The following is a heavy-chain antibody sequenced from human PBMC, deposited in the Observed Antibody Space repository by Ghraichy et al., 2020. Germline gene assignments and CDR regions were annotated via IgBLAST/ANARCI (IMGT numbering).Heavy chain of an antibody. CDR3: AKDVSSSWSYFDY. CDR2: ISGSGGST. V-gene: IGHV3-23*01. J-gene: IGHJ4*02. D-gene: IGHD6-13*01. CDR1: EFTFSNYA. Sequence: GGSLRLSCAASEFTFSNYAMSWVRQAPGKGLEWVSGISGSGGSTYYADSVEGRFTISRDISKNTVYLQMNSLRAEDTAIYYCAKDVSSSWSYFDYWGQGTLVTVSS.